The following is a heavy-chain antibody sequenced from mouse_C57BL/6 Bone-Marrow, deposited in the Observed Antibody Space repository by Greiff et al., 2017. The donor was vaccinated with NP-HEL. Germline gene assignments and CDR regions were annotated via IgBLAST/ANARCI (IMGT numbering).Heavy chain of an antibody. D-gene: IGHD1-1*01. CDR2: ISSGGSYT. J-gene: IGHJ3*01. CDR1: GFTFSSYG. CDR3: ARPSHYYGSRVAY. V-gene: IGHV5-6*01. Sequence: VQLKESGGDLVKPGGSLKLSCAASGFTFSSYGMSWVRQTPDKRLEWVATISSGGSYTYYPDSVKGRFTISRDNAKNTLYLQMSSLKSEDTAMYYCARPSHYYGSRVAYWGQGTLVTVSA.